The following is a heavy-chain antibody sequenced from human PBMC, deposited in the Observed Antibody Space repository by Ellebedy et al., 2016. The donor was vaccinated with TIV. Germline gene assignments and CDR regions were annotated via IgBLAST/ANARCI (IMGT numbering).Heavy chain of an antibody. CDR1: GFTFSAYY. J-gene: IGHJ4*02. Sequence: GESLKISCAASGFTFSAYYMSWIRQAPGKGLEWLSYISDSGSAILYADSVRGRFTISRDNAKNSLYLEMNNLRADDTAVYHCARDVTGVRGFGYWGQGTLVTVS. CDR2: ISDSGSAI. V-gene: IGHV3-11*01. D-gene: IGHD3-10*01. CDR3: ARDVTGVRGFGY.